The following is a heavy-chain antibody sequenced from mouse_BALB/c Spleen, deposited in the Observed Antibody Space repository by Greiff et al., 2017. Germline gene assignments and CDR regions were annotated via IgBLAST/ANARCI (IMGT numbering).Heavy chain of an antibody. Sequence: VQLQQSGPGLVQPSQSLSITCTVSGFSLTSYGVHWVRQSPGKGLEWLGVIWSGGSTDYNAAFISRLSISKDNSKSQVFFKMNSLQANDTAIYYCARLGITTTGYAMDYWGQGTSVTVSS. D-gene: IGHD2-4*01. CDR3: ARLGITTTGYAMDY. V-gene: IGHV2-2*02. J-gene: IGHJ4*01. CDR2: IWSGGST. CDR1: GFSLTSYG.